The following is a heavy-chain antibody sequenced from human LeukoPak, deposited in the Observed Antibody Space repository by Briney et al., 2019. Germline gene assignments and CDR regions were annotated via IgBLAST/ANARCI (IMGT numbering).Heavy chain of an antibody. J-gene: IGHJ4*02. CDR3: ARRRRGATRRFGFDY. V-gene: IGHV4-34*01. CDR1: GGSFSGYY. Sequence: SETLSLTCAVCGGSFSGYYWSWIRQPPGKGLEWIGEINHSGSTNYNPSLKSRVTISVDTSKNQFSLKLSSVTAADTAVYYCARRRRGATRRFGFDYWGQGTLVTVSS. CDR2: INHSGST. D-gene: IGHD1-26*01.